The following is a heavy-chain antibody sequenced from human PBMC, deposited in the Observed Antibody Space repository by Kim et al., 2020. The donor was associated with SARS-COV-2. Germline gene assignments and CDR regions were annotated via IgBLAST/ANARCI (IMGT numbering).Heavy chain of an antibody. Sequence: ASVKVSCKASGYTFTNYGIYWVRQAPGQGLEWMGWISAYNGYTNYAQNLQGRVTMTTDTSTSTAYMELRSLRSDDTAVYYCAKDRRYGSGSYFDFWGQGTLVTVSS. CDR2: ISAYNGYT. J-gene: IGHJ4*02. CDR1: GYTFTNYG. D-gene: IGHD3-10*01. CDR3: AKDRRYGSGSYFDF. V-gene: IGHV1-18*01.